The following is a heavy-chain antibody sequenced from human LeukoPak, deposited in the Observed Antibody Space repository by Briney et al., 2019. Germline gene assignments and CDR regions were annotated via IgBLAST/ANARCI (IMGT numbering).Heavy chain of an antibody. V-gene: IGHV3-64*01. CDR3: ARGSYDRTNYYYDF. J-gene: IGHJ4*02. Sequence: QPGGSLRLSCAASGFTFSNYGMHWVRQAPGKGLEYVSSISSNGGRTYYANSVKGRFTISRDNSKNTLYLQMGSLRDEDMAVYYCARGSYDRTNYYYDFWGQGTLVTVSS. D-gene: IGHD3-22*01. CDR1: GFTFSNYG. CDR2: ISSNGGRT.